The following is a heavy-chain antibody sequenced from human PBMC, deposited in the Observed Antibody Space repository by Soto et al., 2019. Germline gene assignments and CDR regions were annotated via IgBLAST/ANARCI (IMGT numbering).Heavy chain of an antibody. CDR1: GGSFSSYY. CDR2: IHYSGST. D-gene: IGHD3-10*01. J-gene: IGHJ5*02. CDR3: ARDRGGVASNWFEP. Sequence: TSETLSLTCTVSGGSFSSYYWIWIRQPPGKGLEWIGYIHYSGSTKYNPSLKSRVTISVDTSRNQFSLKLSSVTAADTAVYYCARDRGGVASNWFEPWGQGTLVTVSS. V-gene: IGHV4-59*01.